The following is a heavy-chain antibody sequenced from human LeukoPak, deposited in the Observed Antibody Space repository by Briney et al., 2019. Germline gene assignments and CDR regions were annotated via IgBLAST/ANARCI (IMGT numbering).Heavy chain of an antibody. J-gene: IGHJ6*03. Sequence: GASLRLSCAASGFAFSSYSMNWVRQAPGKGLEWVSFISTSSSYIHNADSVKGRFTISRDNAENSLYLQMNSLRAEDTAVYYCARAAIAAARIYYYMDVWGKGTTVTVSS. CDR1: GFAFSSYS. V-gene: IGHV3-21*01. D-gene: IGHD6-13*01. CDR2: ISTSSSYI. CDR3: ARAAIAAARIYYYMDV.